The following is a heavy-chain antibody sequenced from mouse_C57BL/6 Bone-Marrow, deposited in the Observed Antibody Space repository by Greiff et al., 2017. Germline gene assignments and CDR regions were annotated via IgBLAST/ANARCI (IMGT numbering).Heavy chain of an antibody. CDR2: ISSGGSTI. Sequence: EVHLVESGGGLVKPGGSLKLSCAASGFTFSDYGMHWVRQAPEKGLEWVAYISSGGSTIYYADTVKGRFTISRDNAKNTLFLQMTSLRSEDTAMYYCARWGNSAWFAYWGQGTLVTVSA. J-gene: IGHJ3*01. CDR1: GFTFSDYG. D-gene: IGHD2-1*01. CDR3: ARWGNSAWFAY. V-gene: IGHV5-17*01.